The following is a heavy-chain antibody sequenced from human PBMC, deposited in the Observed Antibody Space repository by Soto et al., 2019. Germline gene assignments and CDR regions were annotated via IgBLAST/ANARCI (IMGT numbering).Heavy chain of an antibody. V-gene: IGHV4-30-4*01. CDR1: GGSISSDENY. CDR2: ISYSGST. J-gene: IGHJ4*02. Sequence: PSETLSLTCTVSGGSISSDENYWTWIRQTPGKGLEWIGHISYSGSTYYNPSLKGRVNISVDTSKDQFSLRLTSVTAAATAVYYCARNPLANLWTGYYFDYWGQGALLTVPQ. D-gene: IGHD3-3*01. CDR3: ARNPLANLWTGYYFDY.